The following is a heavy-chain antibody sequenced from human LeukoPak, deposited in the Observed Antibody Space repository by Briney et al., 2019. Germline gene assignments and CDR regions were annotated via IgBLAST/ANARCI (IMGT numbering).Heavy chain of an antibody. V-gene: IGHV3-23*01. Sequence: GGSLRLSCAASGFTFSSYGMSWVRQAPGKGLEWVSGIRGSGDRTFYADSVKGRFTISRDNSENTVYLQMSSLRVEDTAVYYCAKAAVGDVFSFDYWGQGTLVTVSS. CDR1: GFTFSSYG. J-gene: IGHJ4*02. D-gene: IGHD1-26*01. CDR2: IRGSGDRT. CDR3: AKAAVGDVFSFDY.